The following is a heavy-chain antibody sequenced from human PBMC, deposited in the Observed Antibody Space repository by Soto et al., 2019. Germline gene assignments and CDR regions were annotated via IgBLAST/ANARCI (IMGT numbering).Heavy chain of an antibody. D-gene: IGHD3-22*01. CDR1: GFTFSSYG. CDR2: ISYDGSNK. V-gene: IGHV3-30*18. J-gene: IGHJ6*02. Sequence: PGGSLRLSCAASGFTFSSYGMHWVRQAPGKGLEWVAVISYDGSNKYYAGSVKGRFTISRDNSKNTLYLQMNSLRAEDTAVYYCAKRSDYYDSSGYPTHQYYYYYYGMDVWGQGTTVTVSS. CDR3: AKRSDYYDSSGYPTHQYYYYYYGMDV.